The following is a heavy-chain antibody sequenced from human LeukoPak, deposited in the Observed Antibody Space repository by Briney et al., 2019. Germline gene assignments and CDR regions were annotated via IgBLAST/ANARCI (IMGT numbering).Heavy chain of an antibody. CDR2: IIPIFGTA. V-gene: IGHV1-69*05. CDR3: AGSSWRDIVATIGIHFDY. J-gene: IGHJ4*02. D-gene: IGHD5-12*01. CDR1: GGTFSSYA. Sequence: SVKVSCKASGGTFSSYAISWVRQAPGQGLEWMGGIIPIFGTANYAQKFQGRVTITTDESTSTAYMELSSLRSEDTAVYYCAGSSWRDIVATIGIHFDYWGQGTLVTVSS.